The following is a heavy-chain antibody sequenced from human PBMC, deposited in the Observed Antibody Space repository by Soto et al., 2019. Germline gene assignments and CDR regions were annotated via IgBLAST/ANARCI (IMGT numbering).Heavy chain of an antibody. CDR1: GFTFSSYG. Sequence: GGSLRLSCAASGFTFSSYGMHWVRQAPGKGLEWVAVISYDGSNKYYADSVKGRFTISRDNSKNTLYLQMNSLRAEDTAVYYCAKDRVNRGYPLGMDVWGQGTTVTVSS. D-gene: IGHD5-18*01. CDR2: ISYDGSNK. CDR3: AKDRVNRGYPLGMDV. J-gene: IGHJ6*02. V-gene: IGHV3-30*18.